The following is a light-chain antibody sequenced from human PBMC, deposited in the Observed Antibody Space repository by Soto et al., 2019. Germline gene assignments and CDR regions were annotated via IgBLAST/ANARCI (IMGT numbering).Light chain of an antibody. CDR2: TAS. J-gene: IGKJ3*01. CDR3: QQTNSFPFT. CDR1: QSIDNY. V-gene: IGKV1-39*01. Sequence: DIQMTQSPSSLSASVGDRVTISCRASQSIDNYLSWYQQKPGRAPKLLIYTASSLHSGVPSKFSGSGSGTDFTLTISSLQPEDFATYYCQQTNSFPFTFGPGTKVDIK.